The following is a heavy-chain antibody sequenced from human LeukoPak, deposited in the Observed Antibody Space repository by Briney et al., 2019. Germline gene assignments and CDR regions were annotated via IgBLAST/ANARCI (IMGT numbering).Heavy chain of an antibody. CDR2: IRSKGHGGTT. CDR1: GFTFRDYV. D-gene: IGHD2-2*01. Sequence: GGSLRLSCTASGFTFRDYVMSWVRQAPGKGLEWVGFIRSKGHGGTTEYATSVKGRFTISRDDSKSIAFLQMNTLNTEDTAVYYCPTSLGYCSSTSCFDFDCWGQGTLVSVSS. J-gene: IGHJ4*02. V-gene: IGHV3-49*04. CDR3: PTSLGYCSSTSCFDFDC.